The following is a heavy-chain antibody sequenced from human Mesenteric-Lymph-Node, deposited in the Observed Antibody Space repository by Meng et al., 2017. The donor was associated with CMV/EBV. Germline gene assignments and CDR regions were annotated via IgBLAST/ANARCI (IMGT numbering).Heavy chain of an antibody. CDR2: ISSGSIST. CDR3: AKGYPWIQPPSDGMDV. D-gene: IGHD5-18*01. J-gene: IGHJ6*02. V-gene: IGHV3-23*01. Sequence: GGSLRLSCAASGFPFTNYALTWVRQAPGKGLEWVSGISSGSISTYYADSVKGRFTISRDNSKNTLFLQMNSLRAEDTAVYYCAKGYPWIQPPSDGMDVWGQGTTVTVSS. CDR1: GFPFTNYA.